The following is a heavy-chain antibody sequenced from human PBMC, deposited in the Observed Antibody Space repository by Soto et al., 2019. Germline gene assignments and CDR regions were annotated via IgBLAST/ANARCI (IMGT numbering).Heavy chain of an antibody. CDR1: GFTFSDSA. CDR3: TRRRDWTAVDPLDY. J-gene: IGHJ4*02. CDR2: VRSKVNSYAT. V-gene: IGHV3-73*02. D-gene: IGHD5-18*01. Sequence: EVQLVESGGGLVQPGGSLKLSCAASGFTFSDSAMHWVRQASGKGLEWVDRVRSKVNSYATAYAASVKGRFTISRDDSKNTAYLQMNSLKTEDTAVYYCTRRRDWTAVDPLDYWGQGTLVTVSS.